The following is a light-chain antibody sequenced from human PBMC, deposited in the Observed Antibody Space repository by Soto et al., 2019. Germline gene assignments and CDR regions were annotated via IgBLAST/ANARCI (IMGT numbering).Light chain of an antibody. CDR2: DNN. Sequence: QAVVTQPPSASSTPGQTVTISCSGSTSNIGTFYVYWYQHLPGTAPKLLIYDNNKRPSGIPDRFSGSKSGTSATLGITGLQTGDEADYYCGTWDSSLSVVVFGGGTKLTVL. CDR3: GTWDSSLSVVV. V-gene: IGLV1-51*01. CDR1: TSNIGTFY. J-gene: IGLJ2*01.